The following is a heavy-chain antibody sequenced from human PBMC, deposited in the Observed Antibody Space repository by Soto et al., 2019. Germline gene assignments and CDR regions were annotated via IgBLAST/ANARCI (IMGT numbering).Heavy chain of an antibody. CDR1: GFTFSSYA. CDR2: ISYDGSNK. Sequence: GGSLRLSCAASGFTFSSYAMHWVRQAPGKGLEWVAVISYDGSNKYYADSVKGRFTISRDNSKNTLYLQMNSLRAEDTAVYYCARGIRIAVAGNHFDYWGQGTLVTVSS. J-gene: IGHJ4*02. V-gene: IGHV3-30-3*01. D-gene: IGHD6-19*01. CDR3: ARGIRIAVAGNHFDY.